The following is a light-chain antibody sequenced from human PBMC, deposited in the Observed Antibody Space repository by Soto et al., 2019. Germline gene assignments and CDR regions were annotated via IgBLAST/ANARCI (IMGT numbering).Light chain of an antibody. CDR3: QQYGGSPIT. CDR1: QSVSSY. Sequence: EIVLTQSPATLSLSPGERATLSCRASQSVSSYLAWYQQKPGQAPRLLIYDASKRATGIPARFSGSGSGTDFTLTISRLEPEDFAMYFCQQYGGSPITFGQGTRLEIK. J-gene: IGKJ5*01. V-gene: IGKV3-20*01. CDR2: DAS.